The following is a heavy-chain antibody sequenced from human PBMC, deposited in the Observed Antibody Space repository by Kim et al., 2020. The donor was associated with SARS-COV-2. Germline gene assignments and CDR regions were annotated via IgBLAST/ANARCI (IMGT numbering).Heavy chain of an antibody. CDR1: GGSFSGYY. V-gene: IGHV4-34*01. Sequence: SETLSLTCAVYGGSFSGYYWSWIRQPPGKGLEWIGEINHSGSTNYNPSLKSRVTISVDTSKNQFSLKLSSVTAADTAVYYCAKTYYYGSDFSNWFEPWGQGTLVTVSS. CDR3: AKTYYYGSDFSNWFEP. D-gene: IGHD3-10*01. CDR2: INHSGST. J-gene: IGHJ5*02.